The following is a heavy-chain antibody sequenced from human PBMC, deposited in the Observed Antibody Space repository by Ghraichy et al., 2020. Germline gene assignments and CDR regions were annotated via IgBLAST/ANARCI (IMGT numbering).Heavy chain of an antibody. Sequence: SGPTLVKPTETLTLTCTVSGFSLSNARMGVSWIRQPPGKALEWLAHIFSNDEKSYSTSLKSRLTISKDTSKSQVVLTMTNMDPVDTATYYCARGYCSSTSCYIFDYWGQGTLVTVSS. D-gene: IGHD2-2*02. CDR1: GFSLSNARMG. V-gene: IGHV2-26*01. J-gene: IGHJ4*02. CDR2: IFSNDEK. CDR3: ARGYCSSTSCYIFDY.